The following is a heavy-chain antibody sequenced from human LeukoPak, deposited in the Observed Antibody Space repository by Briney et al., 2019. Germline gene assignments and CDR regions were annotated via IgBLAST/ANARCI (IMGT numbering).Heavy chain of an antibody. CDR2: IYPGESDT. Sequence: GESLKISCKGSGYSFTSYWIGWGRQMPGKGLEWMGTIYPGESDTRYSPSFQGQVTISADKFRTTAYLQWSGLGAADTAMYYCARLLGGTYYYFDFWGQGTLVTVSS. V-gene: IGHV5-51*01. J-gene: IGHJ4*02. CDR3: ARLLGGTYYYFDF. D-gene: IGHD1-7*01. CDR1: GYSFTSYW.